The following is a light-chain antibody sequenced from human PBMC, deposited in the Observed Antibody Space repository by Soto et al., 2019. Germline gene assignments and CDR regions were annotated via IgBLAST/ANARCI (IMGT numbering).Light chain of an antibody. V-gene: IGKV3-15*01. CDR1: QSVISN. J-gene: IGKJ4*01. Sequence: EIVMTQSPATLSVSPGERAPLSCRASQSVISNLSWYRQKPGQAPRLLIYDASTRATGIPATYSGSGSGTEFTLTISSLQSEDFAVYYCQQYNKWPLTFGGGTKVDIK. CDR2: DAS. CDR3: QQYNKWPLT.